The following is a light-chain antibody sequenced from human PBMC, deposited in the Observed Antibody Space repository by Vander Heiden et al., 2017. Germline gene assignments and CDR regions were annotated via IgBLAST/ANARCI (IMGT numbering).Light chain of an antibody. V-gene: IGKV1-16*01. J-gene: IGKJ4*01. CDR3: QQDNSSPLT. CDR1: RGISNY. CDR2: AAS. Sequence: IQMNSSPSSLSASVGDRVTITCRASRGISNYLDWFQQKAVKAPKCLIYAASSLQSGVPSRFSGSGSGTDFTLTISSLQPEDFATYYCQQDNSSPLTFGGGTQLEIK.